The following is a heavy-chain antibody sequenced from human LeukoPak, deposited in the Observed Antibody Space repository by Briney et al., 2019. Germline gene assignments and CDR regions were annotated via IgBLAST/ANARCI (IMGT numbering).Heavy chain of an antibody. CDR2: IWYDGSNK. J-gene: IGHJ4*02. CDR1: GFTFSSYG. V-gene: IGHV3-33*01. Sequence: PGGSLRLSCAASGFTFSSYGMHWVRQAPGKGLEWVAVIWYDGSNKYYADSVKGRFTISRDNSKNTLYLQMNSLRAEDTAVCYCARDWGYSSSPVYYFDYWGQGTLVTVSS. CDR3: ARDWGYSSSPVYYFDY. D-gene: IGHD6-13*01.